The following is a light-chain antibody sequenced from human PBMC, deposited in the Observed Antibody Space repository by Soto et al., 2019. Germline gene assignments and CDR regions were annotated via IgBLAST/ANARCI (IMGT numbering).Light chain of an antibody. CDR1: QSVTSTY. Sequence: EVVLTQSPGTLSLSPGARATLSCRASQSVTSTYLAWYQQKPGQARRLLIYGASTRATVTPDRFSASGSGTDFTLTISRLEPEDFAVYYCQQHGSSPFTFGPGTKVDFK. CDR2: GAS. CDR3: QQHGSSPFT. V-gene: IGKV3-20*01. J-gene: IGKJ3*01.